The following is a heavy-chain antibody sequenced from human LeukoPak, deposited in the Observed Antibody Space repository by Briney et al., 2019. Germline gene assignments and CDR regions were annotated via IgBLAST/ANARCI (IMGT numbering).Heavy chain of an antibody. Sequence: SETLPLTCTVSGGSINNYYCTWIRQTPGKGLEWIGNIYYTGRTDYNPSLKSRVTISVDTSKNQFSLKLSSVTAADTAVYYCARGGDILTGYHIPLAVFWGQGTLVTVSS. D-gene: IGHD3-9*01. V-gene: IGHV4-59*08. CDR2: IYYTGRT. CDR1: GGSINNYY. CDR3: ARGGDILTGYHIPLAVF. J-gene: IGHJ4*02.